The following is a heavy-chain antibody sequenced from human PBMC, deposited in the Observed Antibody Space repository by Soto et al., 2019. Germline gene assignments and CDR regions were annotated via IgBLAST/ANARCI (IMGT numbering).Heavy chain of an antibody. D-gene: IGHD5-12*01. J-gene: IGHJ3*02. Sequence: SETLSLTCTVSGGSISSYYWSWIRQPPGKGLEWIGYIYYSGSTNYNPSLKGRVTISVDTSKNQFSLKLSSVTAADTAVYYCARLSEYSGYAVYAFDIWGQGTMVTVSS. CDR2: IYYSGST. V-gene: IGHV4-59*08. CDR3: ARLSEYSGYAVYAFDI. CDR1: GGSISSYY.